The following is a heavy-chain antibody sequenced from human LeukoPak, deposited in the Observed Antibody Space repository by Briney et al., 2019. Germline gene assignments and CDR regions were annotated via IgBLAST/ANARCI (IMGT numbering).Heavy chain of an antibody. V-gene: IGHV1-69*06. D-gene: IGHD3-9*01. CDR1: RGTFSSYA. CDR2: IIPIFGTA. Sequence: GASVKVSCKASRGTFSSYAISWVRQAPGQGLEWMGGIIPIFGTANYAQKFQGRVTITADKSTSTAYMELSSLRSEDTAVYYCARDPPIYDILTGYNYYYYYMDVWGKGTTVTVSS. J-gene: IGHJ6*03. CDR3: ARDPPIYDILTGYNYYYYYMDV.